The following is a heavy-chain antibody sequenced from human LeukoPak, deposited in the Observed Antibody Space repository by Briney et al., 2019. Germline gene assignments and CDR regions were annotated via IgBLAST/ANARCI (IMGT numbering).Heavy chain of an antibody. CDR2: INPDSGGT. Sequence: ASVKVSCKASGGTFSSYAISWVRQAPGRGLEWMGWINPDSGGTNYAQNFQGRVTMTRDTSISTAYMELSRLTSDDTAVYYCARGPGTWGQGTLVTVSS. J-gene: IGHJ4*02. D-gene: IGHD1-7*01. CDR3: ARGPGT. CDR1: GGTFSSYA. V-gene: IGHV1-2*02.